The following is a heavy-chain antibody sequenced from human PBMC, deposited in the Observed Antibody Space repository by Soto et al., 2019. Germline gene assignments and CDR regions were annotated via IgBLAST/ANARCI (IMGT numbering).Heavy chain of an antibody. V-gene: IGHV4-34*01. CDR1: GGSFSGYY. D-gene: IGHD5-12*01. CDR2: INHSGST. CDR3: AREKWRRFRGRAAFDI. J-gene: IGHJ3*02. Sequence: PSETLSLTCAVYGGSFSGYYWSWIRQPPGKGLEWIGEINHSGSTNYNPSLKSRVTISVDTSKNQFSLKLSSVTAADTAVYYCAREKWRRFRGRAAFDIWGQGKMVTVS.